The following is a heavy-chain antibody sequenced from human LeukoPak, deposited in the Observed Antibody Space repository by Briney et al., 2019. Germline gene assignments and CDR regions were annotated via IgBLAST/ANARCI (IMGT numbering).Heavy chain of an antibody. Sequence: KSSETLSLTCTVSGGSISSCYWSWIRQPPGKGLEWIGYIYYSGSTNYNPSLKGRVTISVDTSKNQFSLKLSSVTAADTAVYYCARERPFDTGYYYYMDVWGKGTTVTVSS. CDR2: IYYSGST. CDR1: GGSISSCY. CDR3: ARERPFDTGYYYYMDV. D-gene: IGHD2-8*02. J-gene: IGHJ6*03. V-gene: IGHV4-59*12.